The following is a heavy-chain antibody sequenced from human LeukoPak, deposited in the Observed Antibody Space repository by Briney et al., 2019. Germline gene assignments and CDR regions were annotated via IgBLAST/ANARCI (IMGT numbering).Heavy chain of an antibody. CDR1: GFTFSDAW. D-gene: IGHD6-13*01. Sequence: GGSLRLSCAASGFTFSDAWMSWVRQAPGKGLERVGRIKSKTDGGTTEYAAPVKGRFIISRDDSKNTLYVQMNSLKTEDTAVYYCTTVGTSNWYADYWGQGTLVTVSS. J-gene: IGHJ4*02. CDR3: TTVGTSNWYADY. V-gene: IGHV3-15*01. CDR2: IKSKTDGGTT.